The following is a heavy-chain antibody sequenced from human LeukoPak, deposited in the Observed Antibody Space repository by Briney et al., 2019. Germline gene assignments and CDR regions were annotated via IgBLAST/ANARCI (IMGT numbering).Heavy chain of an antibody. CDR3: ARDGRGDLTWIQLWSPFDY. V-gene: IGHV3-66*02. J-gene: IGHJ4*02. D-gene: IGHD5-18*01. CDR2: IYSGGST. Sequence: PGGSLSLSCAASGFTVSINYRSWVRQPPGRGLEGFSAIYSGGSTYYADSVKGRFTISRDNSKNTLYLQMNSLRAEDTAVYYCARDGRGDLTWIQLWSPFDYWGQGTLVTVSS. CDR1: GFTVSINY.